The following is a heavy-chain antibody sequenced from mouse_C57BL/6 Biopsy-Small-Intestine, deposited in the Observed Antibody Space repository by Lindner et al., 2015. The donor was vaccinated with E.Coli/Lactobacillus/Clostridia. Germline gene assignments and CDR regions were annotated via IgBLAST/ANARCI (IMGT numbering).Heavy chain of an antibody. CDR3: ARGYYGNNWYFDV. V-gene: IGHV1-85*01. CDR1: GYTFINYD. Sequence: VQLQESGPELVKPGASVKLSCKASGYTFINYDINWVKQRPGQGLEWIGRIYPRDGRTKYIEKFKGKATLTVDTSSSTAYMELHSLTSEDSAVYFCARGYYGNNWYFDVWGTGTTVTVSS. CDR2: IYPRDGRT. D-gene: IGHD2-1*01. J-gene: IGHJ1*03.